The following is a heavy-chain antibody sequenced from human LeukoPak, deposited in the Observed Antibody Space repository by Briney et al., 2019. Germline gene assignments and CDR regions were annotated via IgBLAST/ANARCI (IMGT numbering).Heavy chain of an antibody. D-gene: IGHD2-15*01. CDR3: ARGGRSLVAAQFDL. CDR1: GGSFNGYY. Sequence: PSETLSLTCAVYGGSFNGYYWSWIRQPPGKGLEWIGEINHSGSTNYNPSLKSRVTISVDTSKNQFSLKLSSVTAADTAVYYCARGGRSLVAAQFDLWGRGTLVTVSS. V-gene: IGHV4-34*01. J-gene: IGHJ2*01. CDR2: INHSGST.